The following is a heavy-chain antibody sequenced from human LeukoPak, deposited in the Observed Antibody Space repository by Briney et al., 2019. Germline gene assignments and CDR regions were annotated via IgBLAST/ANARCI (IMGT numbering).Heavy chain of an antibody. Sequence: SETLSLTCTVSGGFISNYWSWIRQPAGKGLEWIGRIHPSGNTLYNPSLRSRVTMSVDTSQNRFSLMLTSATAADTAVYYCARGPPHGGTYFDSWGQGTLVTVSS. CDR1: GGFISNY. V-gene: IGHV4-4*07. CDR3: ARGPPHGGTYFDS. D-gene: IGHD4-23*01. CDR2: IHPSGNT. J-gene: IGHJ4*02.